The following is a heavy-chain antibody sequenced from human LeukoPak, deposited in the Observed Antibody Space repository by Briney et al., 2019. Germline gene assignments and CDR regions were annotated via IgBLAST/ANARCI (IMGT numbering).Heavy chain of an antibody. CDR1: GGSVSSDSHY. D-gene: IGHD3-10*01. CDR3: AIFLWFGGPSAP. J-gene: IGHJ5*02. CDR2: ISYSGST. Sequence: PSETLSLTCTVSGGSVSSDSHYWNWIRQPPGKGLGWIGDISYSGSTNYKSSLKSRVTISVDTSKNQFSLKLNSVTAADTAVYFGAIFLWFGGPSAPGGQGPLVTVSS. V-gene: IGHV4-61*01.